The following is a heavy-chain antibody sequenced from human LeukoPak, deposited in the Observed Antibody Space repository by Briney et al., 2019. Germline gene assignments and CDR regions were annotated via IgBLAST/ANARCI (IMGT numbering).Heavy chain of an antibody. D-gene: IGHD2-2*01. V-gene: IGHV4-59*01. CDR2: IYYSGST. J-gene: IGHJ4*02. Sequence: SGTLSLTCTVSGGSISSYYWSWIRQPPGKGLEWIGYIYYSGSTNYNPSLKSRVTISVDTSKNQFSLKLSSVTAADTAVYYCASGSLGYCSGTSCPLDYWGQGTLVTVSS. CDR3: ASGSLGYCSGTSCPLDY. CDR1: GGSISSYY.